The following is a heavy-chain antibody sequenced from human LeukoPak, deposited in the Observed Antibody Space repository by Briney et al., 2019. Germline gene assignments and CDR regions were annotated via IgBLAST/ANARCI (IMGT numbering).Heavy chain of an antibody. D-gene: IGHD4-17*01. Sequence: SQTLSLTCTVSGGSISSGSYYWSWIRQPAGRGLEWIGYIYYSGSTNYNPSLKSRVTISVDTSKNQFSLKLSSVTAADTAVYYCAARGPTVTIDYWGQGTLVTVSS. CDR1: GGSISSGSYY. J-gene: IGHJ4*02. V-gene: IGHV4-61*10. CDR3: AARGPTVTIDY. CDR2: IYYSGST.